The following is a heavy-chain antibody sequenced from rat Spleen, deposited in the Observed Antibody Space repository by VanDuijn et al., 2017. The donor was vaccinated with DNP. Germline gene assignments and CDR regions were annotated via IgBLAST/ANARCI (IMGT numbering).Heavy chain of an antibody. CDR3: AREGGGFDY. J-gene: IGHJ2*01. V-gene: IGHV5-17*01. Sequence: EVQLVESGGGLVQPGNSLKLSCTASGFTFSTFAMAWVRQAPKKGLEWVATISSGGSKTFYPDSVKGRFTISRDNAKSTLYRQMDSLRSEDTATYYCAREGGGFDYWGQGVMVTVSS. CDR1: GFTFSTFA. CDR2: ISSGGSKT. D-gene: IGHD1-11*01.